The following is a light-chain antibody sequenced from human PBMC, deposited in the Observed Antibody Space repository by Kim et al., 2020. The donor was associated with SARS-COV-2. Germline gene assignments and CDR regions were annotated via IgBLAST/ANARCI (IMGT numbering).Light chain of an antibody. CDR3: CSFTTRRIYV. V-gene: IGLV2-14*01. J-gene: IGLJ1*01. CDR1: RSDVGAYNY. CDR2: EVS. Sequence: QSALTQPASVSGSPGQSITISCAGSRSDVGAYNYVSWYRQDPGKVPKVVISEVSKRSSGVSNRFSGSKSGNTASLTISGLQPDDEADYYCCSFTTRRIYVYGTGTKVTVL.